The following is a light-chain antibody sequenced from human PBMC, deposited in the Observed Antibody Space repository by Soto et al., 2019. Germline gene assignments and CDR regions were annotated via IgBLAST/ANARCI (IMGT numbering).Light chain of an antibody. Sequence: EIVLTQSPATLSLSPGERATLPCRAGRSVSSGLAWYQQKPAQAPRLLIYDASNRATGIPARFSGSGSGTDLILTISSLEPEDFAVYYCQQRCSWPLTFGGGTKVEIK. J-gene: IGKJ4*01. CDR2: DAS. CDR3: QQRCSWPLT. V-gene: IGKV3-11*01. CDR1: RSVSSG.